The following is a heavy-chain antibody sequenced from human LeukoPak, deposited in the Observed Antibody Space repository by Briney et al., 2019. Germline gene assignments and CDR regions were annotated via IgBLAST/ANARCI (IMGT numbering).Heavy chain of an antibody. CDR2: INAGNGNT. CDR3: ARGYSSGSFDY. CDR1: GYTFTSYA. V-gene: IGHV1-3*01. Sequence: ASEKVSCKASGYTFTSYAMHWVRQAPGQRLEWMGWINAGNGNTRYSQKFQGRVTITRDTSASTAYMELSSLRSEDTAVYYCARGYSSGSFDYWGQGTLVTVSS. J-gene: IGHJ4*02. D-gene: IGHD6-19*01.